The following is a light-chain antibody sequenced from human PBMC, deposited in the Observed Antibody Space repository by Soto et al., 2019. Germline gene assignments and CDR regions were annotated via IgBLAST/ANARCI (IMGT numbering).Light chain of an antibody. J-gene: IGKJ1*01. CDR1: QSVSSSF. CDR2: ATS. Sequence: EILLTQSPATLSLSPGEGATLSCRASQSVSSSFLAWYQQQPGQAPRLLIYATSRRAPGIPGRFSGSGSGTDFTLTISRLEPEDFPVYYCHQFDSSLTFGQGTKVEIK. V-gene: IGKV3-20*01. CDR3: HQFDSSLT.